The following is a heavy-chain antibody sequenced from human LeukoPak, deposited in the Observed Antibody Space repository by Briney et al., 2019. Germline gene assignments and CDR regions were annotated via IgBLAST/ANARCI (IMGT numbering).Heavy chain of an antibody. V-gene: IGHV5-51*01. Sequence: GESLKISCKGSGYSFPTYWIGWVRQMPGKGLEWMGIIYPSDSDTKYSPSFQGQVTISADTSTNTAYLQWSSLKDSDAAVYFCARQRYCTGGSCFTWYDAFDIWGQGTVVTVFS. D-gene: IGHD2-15*01. CDR2: IYPSDSDT. CDR3: ARQRYCTGGSCFTWYDAFDI. CDR1: GYSFPTYW. J-gene: IGHJ3*02.